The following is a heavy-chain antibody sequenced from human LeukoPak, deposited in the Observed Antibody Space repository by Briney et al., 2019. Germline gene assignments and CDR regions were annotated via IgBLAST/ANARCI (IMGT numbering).Heavy chain of an antibody. Sequence: SETLSLTCTVSGGSISSSSYYWGWIRQPTGRGLEWIGSIYYSGSTYYNPSLKSRVTISVDTSKNQFSLKLSSVTAADTAVYYCASRSYDFWSGLSPYYYYYMDVWGKGTTVTVSS. D-gene: IGHD3-3*01. CDR1: GGSISSSSYY. V-gene: IGHV4-39*01. CDR2: IYYSGST. J-gene: IGHJ6*03. CDR3: ASRSYDFWSGLSPYYYYYMDV.